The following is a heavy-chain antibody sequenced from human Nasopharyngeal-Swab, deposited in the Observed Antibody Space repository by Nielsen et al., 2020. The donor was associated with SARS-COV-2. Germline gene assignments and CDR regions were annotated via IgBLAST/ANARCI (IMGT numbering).Heavy chain of an antibody. J-gene: IGHJ4*02. CDR3: ARLGIAARWGY. CDR1: GGSISSSSYY. CDR2: IYYSGST. V-gene: IGHV4-39*01. Sequence: SETLSLTCTVSGGSISSSSYYWGWIRQPPGKGLEWIGSIYYSGSTYYNPSLKSRVTISVDTSKNQFSLKLRSVTAADTAVYYCARLGIAARWGYWGQGTLVTVSS. D-gene: IGHD6-6*01.